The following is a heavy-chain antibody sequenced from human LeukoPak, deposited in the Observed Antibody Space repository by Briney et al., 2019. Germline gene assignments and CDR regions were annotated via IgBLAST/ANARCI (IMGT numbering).Heavy chain of an antibody. CDR3: ARAVAGDYFDY. D-gene: IGHD6-19*01. Sequence: GGSLRLSCAASGFTFSDYYMSWIRQAPGKGLEWLSYISSSISYTNYADSVKGRFTISRDNAKNSLYLQMTSLRAEDTAGYYCARAVAGDYFDYWGQGTLVTVSS. V-gene: IGHV3-11*06. CDR2: ISSSISYT. J-gene: IGHJ4*02. CDR1: GFTFSDYY.